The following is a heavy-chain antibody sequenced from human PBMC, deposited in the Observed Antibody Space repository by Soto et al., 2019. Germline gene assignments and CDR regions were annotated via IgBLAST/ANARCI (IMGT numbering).Heavy chain of an antibody. V-gene: IGHV4-39*01. CDR2: IYYSGST. Sequence: SETLSLTCTVSGGSISSSSYYWGWIRQPPGKGLEWIGSIYYSGSTYYNPSLKSRVTISVDTSKNQFSLKLSSVTAADTAVYYCGLGGYGDYENYYYYGMDVWGQGTTVTVSS. CDR3: GLGGYGDYENYYYYGMDV. CDR1: GGSISSSSYY. J-gene: IGHJ6*02. D-gene: IGHD4-17*01.